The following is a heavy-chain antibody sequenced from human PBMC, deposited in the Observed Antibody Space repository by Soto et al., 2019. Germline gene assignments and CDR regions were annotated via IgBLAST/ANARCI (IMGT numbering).Heavy chain of an antibody. CDR1: GYAFSSNY. CDR2: INPSNGRT. Sequence: ASVKVSCKASGYAFSSNYIHWVHQASGQGLEWMGVINPSNGRTTYAQNFQDRVTMTRDTSTSTVYLELRSLSSDDTAVYYCARRGFDYWGQGTPVTVSS. CDR3: ARRGFDY. J-gene: IGHJ4*02. V-gene: IGHV1-46*01.